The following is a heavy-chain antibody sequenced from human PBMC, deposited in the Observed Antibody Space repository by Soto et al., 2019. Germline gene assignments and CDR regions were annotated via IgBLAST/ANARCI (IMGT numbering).Heavy chain of an antibody. CDR3: VGWPQNLGFLTGQRGKNNM. CDR2: MNPNSGNT. J-gene: IGHJ4*02. V-gene: IGHV1-8*01. Sequence: QVQLVQSGAEVKKPGASVKVSCKASGYTFTNYDINWVRHATGQGLEWMGWMNPNSGNTGYAQKFQGRVTMTRDTPKNKAKMGASSLELGEPAVYFLVGWPQNLGFLTGQRGKNNMWGQGTL. D-gene: IGHD3-9*01. CDR1: GYTFTNYD.